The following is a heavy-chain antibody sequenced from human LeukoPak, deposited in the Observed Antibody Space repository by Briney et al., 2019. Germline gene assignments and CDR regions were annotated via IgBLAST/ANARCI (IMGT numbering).Heavy chain of an antibody. D-gene: IGHD1-26*01. V-gene: IGHV3-30*03. J-gene: IGHJ4*02. CDR3: ARDKMGATFDY. Sequence: GGSLRLSCAASGFTFSSYGMHWVRQAPGEGLEWVAVISYDGSNKYYADSVKGRFTISRDNSKNTLYLQMNTLRAEDTAVYYCARDKMGATFDYWGQGTLVTVSS. CDR1: GFTFSSYG. CDR2: ISYDGSNK.